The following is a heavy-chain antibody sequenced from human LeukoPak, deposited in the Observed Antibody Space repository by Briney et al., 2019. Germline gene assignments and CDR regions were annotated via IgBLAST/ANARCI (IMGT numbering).Heavy chain of an antibody. Sequence: GGSLRLSCAASGFTFSSYAMSWVRRAPGKGLEWVSAISGSGGSTYYADSVKGRFTISRDNSKNTLYLQMNSLRAEDTAVYYCAKENPSYCSGGSCYSPNWFDPWGQGTLVTVSS. CDR1: GFTFSSYA. V-gene: IGHV3-23*01. CDR3: AKENPSYCSGGSCYSPNWFDP. D-gene: IGHD2-15*01. CDR2: ISGSGGST. J-gene: IGHJ5*02.